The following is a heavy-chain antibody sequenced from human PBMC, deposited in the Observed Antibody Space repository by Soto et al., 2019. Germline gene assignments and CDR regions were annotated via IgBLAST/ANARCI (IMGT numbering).Heavy chain of an antibody. V-gene: IGHV4-59*13. CDR1: GGSISRYC. J-gene: IGHJ6*02. CDR3: ARARQQLWSSGHYGMDV. CDR2: VYDRGGS. Sequence: SEALSLTCTVSGGSISRYCWNWSRERPGKGLEWIGYVYDRGGSNYSPAVKSRGTISLDPSPNPSSLKLSSVTAADTAVDYCARARQQLWSSGHYGMDVWGQGTTVTVSS. D-gene: IGHD5-18*01.